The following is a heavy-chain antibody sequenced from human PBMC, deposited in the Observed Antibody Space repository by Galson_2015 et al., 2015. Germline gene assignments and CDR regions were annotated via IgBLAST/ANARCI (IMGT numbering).Heavy chain of an antibody. CDR3: AKDLQMCR. V-gene: IGHV3-23*01. CDR1: GFTFSSAA. D-gene: IGHD5-24*01. Sequence: SLRLSCAASGFTFSSAAMTWVRQVPGKGLAWVSVVSASGTNTYYADSVKGRFTISRDNAKNTLYLQMNSLRAEDTAVYYCAKDLQMCRWGQGTLVIVSS. J-gene: IGHJ4*02. CDR2: VSASGTNT.